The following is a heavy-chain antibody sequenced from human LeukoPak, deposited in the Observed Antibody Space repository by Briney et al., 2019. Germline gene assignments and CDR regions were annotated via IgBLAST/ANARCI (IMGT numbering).Heavy chain of an antibody. CDR3: ARGRSPSYDFWSGYLGGFDY. V-gene: IGHV3-11*04. D-gene: IGHD3-3*01. Sequence: GGSLRLSCAASGFTFSDYYMSWIRQAPGKGLEWVSYISSSGSTIYYADSMKGQFTISRDNAKNSLYLQMNSLRAEDTAVYYCARGRSPSYDFWSGYLGGFDYWGQGTLVTVSS. CDR2: ISSSGSTI. J-gene: IGHJ4*02. CDR1: GFTFSDYY.